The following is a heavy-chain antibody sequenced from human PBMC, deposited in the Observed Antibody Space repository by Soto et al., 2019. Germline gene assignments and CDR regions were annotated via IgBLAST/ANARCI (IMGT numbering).Heavy chain of an antibody. J-gene: IGHJ3*02. CDR2: IPNTENKK. D-gene: IGHD6-13*01. CDR3: ARTAGGRVRGALDI. V-gene: IGHV3-30-3*01. CDR1: GFTFSSYG. Sequence: QVHLEESGGGVVQPGTSLQLSCVASGFTFSSYGMHWVRQAPGKGLEWVAVIPNTENKKYYADSVKGRFTISRDNSQNTLFLQMDSLMSEDTAMYYCARTAGGRVRGALDIWGQGTMVTVS.